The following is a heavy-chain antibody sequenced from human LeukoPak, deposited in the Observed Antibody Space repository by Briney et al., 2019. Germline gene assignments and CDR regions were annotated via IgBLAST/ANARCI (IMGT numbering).Heavy chain of an antibody. V-gene: IGHV4-61*08. CDR3: ARTKELINWFDP. Sequence: SETLSLTCTVSGGSISSGGYFWSWIRQPPGKGLEWIGYIYYSGSTNYNPPLKSRVTISVDTSKNQFSLKLSSVTAADTAVYYCARTKELINWFDPWGQGTLVTVSS. D-gene: IGHD2-8*01. CDR2: IYYSGST. J-gene: IGHJ5*02. CDR1: GGSISSGGYF.